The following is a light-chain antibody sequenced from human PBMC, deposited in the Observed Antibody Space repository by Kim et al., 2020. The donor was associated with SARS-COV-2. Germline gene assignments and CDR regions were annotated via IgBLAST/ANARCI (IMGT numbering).Light chain of an antibody. CDR2: NNN. J-gene: IGLJ1*01. CDR3: ASWDDSLSDSYV. Sequence: QAVVTQPPSASGTPGQRVTISCSGSSSNIASNPVSWYLQRPGTAPTLLIYNNNQRPSGVPDRVSGSKSGTSASLAISGLQSEDEADYFCASWDDSLSDSYVFGTGTKVTVL. V-gene: IGLV1-44*01. CDR1: SSNIASNP.